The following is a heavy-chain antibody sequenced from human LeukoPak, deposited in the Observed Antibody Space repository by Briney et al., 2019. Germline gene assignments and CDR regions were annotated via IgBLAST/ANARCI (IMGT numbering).Heavy chain of an antibody. Sequence: GESLKISCKGSGYPFINYWIAWMRQMPGKGLEWVGIIYPGDSETAYSPSFQGQVTISADRSISTAYLQWSSLEASDTAVYYCARHSKTGSTYYGMDVWSQGTTVTVSS. J-gene: IGHJ6*02. V-gene: IGHV5-51*01. CDR1: GYPFINYW. D-gene: IGHD1-7*01. CDR2: IYPGDSET. CDR3: ARHSKTGSTYYGMDV.